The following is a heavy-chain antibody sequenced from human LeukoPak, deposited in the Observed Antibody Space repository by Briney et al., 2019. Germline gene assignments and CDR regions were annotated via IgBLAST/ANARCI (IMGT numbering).Heavy chain of an antibody. J-gene: IGHJ4*02. CDR3: ARSSVLDPMDFWGYYFDY. V-gene: IGHV4-39*07. D-gene: IGHD2-8*02. CDR1: GGSISSTSYY. Sequence: PSETLSLTSTVSGGSISSTSYYWGWIRQPPGKGLEWIGSIYYSGGTYYNPSLKSRVTISVDTSKNQFSLKLSYVTAADTAVYYCARSSVLDPMDFWGYYFDYWGQGALVPVSS. CDR2: IYYSGGT.